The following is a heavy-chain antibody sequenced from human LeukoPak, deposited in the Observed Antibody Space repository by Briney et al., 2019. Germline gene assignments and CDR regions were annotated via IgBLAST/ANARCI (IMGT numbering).Heavy chain of an antibody. CDR2: ISGSGGST. V-gene: IGHV3-23*01. Sequence: PGGSLRLSCAASGFTFSSYAMSWVRQAPGKGLEWVSAISGSGGSTYYAESVKGRFTISRDNSKNTLYLQMNSLRAEDTAVYYCAKVSSSWSFEYFDLWGRGTLVTVSS. D-gene: IGHD6-13*01. CDR3: AKVSSSWSFEYFDL. CDR1: GFTFSSYA. J-gene: IGHJ2*01.